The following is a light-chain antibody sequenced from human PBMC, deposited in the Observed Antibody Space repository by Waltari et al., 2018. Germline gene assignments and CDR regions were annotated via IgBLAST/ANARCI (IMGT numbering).Light chain of an antibody. CDR3: CSYAGSRTPWV. CDR1: SSDVGNYNF. CDR2: EGS. J-gene: IGLJ3*02. V-gene: IGLV2-23*01. Sequence: QSALTQPASVSGSPGQSITISCTGSSSDVGNYNFVSWYQQHPDEAPKLVIYEGSKRPSGISIRFSGSKSGNTASLTISRLQAEDVADYYCCSYAGSRTPWVFGGGTRVTVL.